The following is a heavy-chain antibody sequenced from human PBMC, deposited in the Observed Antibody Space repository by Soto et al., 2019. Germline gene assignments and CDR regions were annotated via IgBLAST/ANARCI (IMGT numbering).Heavy chain of an antibody. V-gene: IGHV4-59*01. CDR1: GGSISSYY. Sequence: SETLSLTCTGSGGSISSYYWSCIRQPPGKGLEWIGYIYYSGSTNYNPSLKSRVTISVDTSKNQFSLKLSSVTAADTAVYYCASHMVRGVIDGRGAFDIWGQGTMVTVS. J-gene: IGHJ3*02. CDR3: ASHMVRGVIDGRGAFDI. CDR2: IYYSGST. D-gene: IGHD3-10*01.